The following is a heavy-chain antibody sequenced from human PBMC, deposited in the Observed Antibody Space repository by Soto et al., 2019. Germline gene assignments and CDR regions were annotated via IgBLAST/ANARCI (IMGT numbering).Heavy chain of an antibody. V-gene: IGHV3-23*01. CDR3: ATVHSTSRSFDY. CDR2: TGLNGRTT. J-gene: IGHJ4*02. CDR1: GFTFSMSA. D-gene: IGHD6-6*01. Sequence: GGSLRLSCAASGFTFSMSAMTWVRQAPGKGLEWVSTTGLNGRTTYYADSVKGRFTVSRDNSKNTLDLHMSSLRAEDTAVYYCATVHSTSRSFDYWGQGTLVTVSS.